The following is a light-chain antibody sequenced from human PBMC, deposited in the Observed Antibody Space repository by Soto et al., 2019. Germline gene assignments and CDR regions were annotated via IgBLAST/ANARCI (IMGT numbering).Light chain of an antibody. J-gene: IGKJ2*01. V-gene: IGKV2-30*01. CDR3: MQGTHRPPYT. CDR1: QSLVYSDGNTY. Sequence: DVVLTQSPLSLPVTLGQSASISCRSRQSLVYSDGNTYLSWFHQRPGQSPRRLIYKVSVRDPGXPXRXXGSGSGPGFTLRISRVEAEDVGVYYCMQGTHRPPYTFGQGTKLVIQ. CDR2: KVS.